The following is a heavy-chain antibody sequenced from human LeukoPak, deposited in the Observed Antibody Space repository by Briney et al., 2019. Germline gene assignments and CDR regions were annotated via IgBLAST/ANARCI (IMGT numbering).Heavy chain of an antibody. CDR1: GFTFSSYT. D-gene: IGHD4-11*01. CDR3: ARDLTVTSTCWFDL. CDR2: ITGSRTYI. J-gene: IGHJ5*02. Sequence: GGSLRLSCAVSGFTFSSYTMNWVRQAPGKGLEWVSSITGSRTYIYYADSVKGRFTISRDNAKNSLYLQMNNLGAEDTAVYYCARDLTVTSTCWFDLWGQGTLVTVSS. V-gene: IGHV3-21*01.